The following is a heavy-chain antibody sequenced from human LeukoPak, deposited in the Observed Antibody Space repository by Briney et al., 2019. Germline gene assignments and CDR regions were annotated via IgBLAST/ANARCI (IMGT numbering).Heavy chain of an antibody. CDR3: ARGDYDFWSGYPLDAFDI. J-gene: IGHJ3*02. Sequence: SETLSLTCAVYGGSFSGYYWSWIRQPPGKGLEWIGRIYTSGSTNYNPSLKSRVTISVDTSKNQFSLKLSSVTAADTAVYYCARGDYDFWSGYPLDAFDIWGQGTMVTVSS. CDR1: GGSFSGYY. CDR2: IYTSGST. V-gene: IGHV4-59*10. D-gene: IGHD3-3*01.